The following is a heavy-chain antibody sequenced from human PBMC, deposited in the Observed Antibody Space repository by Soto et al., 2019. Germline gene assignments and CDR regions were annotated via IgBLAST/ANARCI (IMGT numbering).Heavy chain of an antibody. CDR2: IIPILGTA. CDR1: GGTFSSYA. J-gene: IGHJ2*01. Sequence: SVKVSCKASGGTFSSYAISWVRQAPGQGLEWMGGIIPILGTANYAQKFQGRVTITADESTSTAYMELSSLRSEDTAVYYCARVGAPYCSGGSCYNWYFDLWGRGTLVTVSS. D-gene: IGHD2-15*01. CDR3: ARVGAPYCSGGSCYNWYFDL. V-gene: IGHV1-69*13.